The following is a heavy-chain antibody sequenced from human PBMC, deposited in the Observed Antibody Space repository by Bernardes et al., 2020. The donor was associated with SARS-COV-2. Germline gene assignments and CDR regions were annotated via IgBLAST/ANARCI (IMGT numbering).Heavy chain of an antibody. D-gene: IGHD1-26*01. CDR1: GYRLITHD. J-gene: IGHJ6*02. CDR3: ARGSAVSVGDRMDV. V-gene: IGHV1-18*01. Sequence: ASVKVSCRASGYRLITHDINWVRQAPGQGLEWMGWISAHNGRTNYAQKFQGRVSMTTDTSTNIAYMELRALKSDDTAIYYCARGSAVSVGDRMDVWGQGTTVTDCS. CDR2: ISAHNGRT.